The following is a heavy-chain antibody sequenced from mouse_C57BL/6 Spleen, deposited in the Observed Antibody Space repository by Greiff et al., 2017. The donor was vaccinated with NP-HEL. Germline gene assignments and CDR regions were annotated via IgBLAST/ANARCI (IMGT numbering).Heavy chain of an antibody. CDR3: AREGDGSYYYAMDY. J-gene: IGHJ4*01. CDR2: ISDGGSYT. V-gene: IGHV5-4*01. Sequence: EVKLVESGGGLVKPGGSLKLSCAASGFTFSSYAMSWVRQTPEKRLEWVATISDGGSYTYYPDNVKGRFTISRDNAKNNLYLQMSHLKSEDTAMYYWAREGDGSYYYAMDYWGQGTSVTVSS. D-gene: IGHD2-3*01. CDR1: GFTFSSYA.